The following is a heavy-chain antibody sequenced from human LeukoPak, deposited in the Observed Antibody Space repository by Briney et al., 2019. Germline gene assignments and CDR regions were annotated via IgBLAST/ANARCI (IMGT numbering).Heavy chain of an antibody. V-gene: IGHV3-74*01. D-gene: IGHD3-10*01. CDR1: GFTFSSYW. CDR2: INGDGSTT. J-gene: IGHJ5*02. Sequence: GGSLRLSCAASGFTFSSYWMHWVRQAPGKGLLWVSRINGDGSTTNYADSVKGRFTISRDNAKNTLYLQINSLRAEDMAVYYCARDRGFGDLSDWFDPWGQGTLVTVSS. CDR3: ARDRGFGDLSDWFDP.